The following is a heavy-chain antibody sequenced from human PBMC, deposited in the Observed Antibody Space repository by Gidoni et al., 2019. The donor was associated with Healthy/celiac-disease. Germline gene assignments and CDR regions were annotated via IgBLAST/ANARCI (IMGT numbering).Heavy chain of an antibody. Sequence: EVQLVESGGGLVQPGGSLRLSCAASGFTFSSSWMSWVRQAPGKGLEWVANIKQDGSEKYYVDSVKGRFTISRDNAKNSLYLQMNSLRAEDTAVYHCAREGARFWGYSSSRPYYFDYWGQGTLVTVSS. V-gene: IGHV3-7*01. CDR1: GFTFSSSW. CDR3: AREGARFWGYSSSRPYYFDY. J-gene: IGHJ4*02. CDR2: IKQDGSEK. D-gene: IGHD6-13*01.